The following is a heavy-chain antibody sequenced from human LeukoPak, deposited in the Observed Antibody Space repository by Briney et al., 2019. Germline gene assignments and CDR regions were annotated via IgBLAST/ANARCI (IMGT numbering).Heavy chain of an antibody. CDR1: GFTFSNYG. J-gene: IGHJ2*01. V-gene: IGHV3-74*01. D-gene: IGHD2-15*01. CDR2: INSDGSST. Sequence: PGRSLRLSCAASGFTFSNYGMHWVRHAPGKGLVWVSRINSDGSSTSYADSVKGRFTISRDNAKNTLYLQMNSLRAEDTAMYYCARGSDCSGGSCYSYWYFDLWGRGTLVTVSS. CDR3: ARGSDCSGGSCYSYWYFDL.